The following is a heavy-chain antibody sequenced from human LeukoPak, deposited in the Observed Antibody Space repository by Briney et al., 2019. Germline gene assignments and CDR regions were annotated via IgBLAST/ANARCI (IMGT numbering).Heavy chain of an antibody. CDR3: ATTRSTAISLFDY. CDR1: GYSISSGYY. CDR2: IYHSGST. V-gene: IGHV4-38-2*02. J-gene: IGHJ4*02. Sequence: PSETLSLTCTVSGYSISSGYYWGWIRQPPGKGLEWIGSIYHSGSTYYNPSLKSRVTISVDTSKNQFSLKLSSVTAADTAVYYCATTRSTAISLFDYWGQGTLVTVSS. D-gene: IGHD2-21*02.